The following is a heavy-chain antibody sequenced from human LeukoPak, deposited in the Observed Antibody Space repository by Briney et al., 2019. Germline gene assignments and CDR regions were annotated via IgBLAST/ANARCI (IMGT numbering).Heavy chain of an antibody. CDR2: ISYDGSNK. D-gene: IGHD3-22*01. J-gene: IGHJ4*02. V-gene: IGHV3-30*18. CDR1: GFTFSSYG. Sequence: GRSLRLSCAASGFTFSSYGMHWVRQAPGKGLEWVAVISYDGSNKYYADSVKGRFTISRDNSKNTLYLQMNSLRAEDTAVYYCAKDRMIARKPDYWGQGTLVTVSS. CDR3: AKDRMIARKPDY.